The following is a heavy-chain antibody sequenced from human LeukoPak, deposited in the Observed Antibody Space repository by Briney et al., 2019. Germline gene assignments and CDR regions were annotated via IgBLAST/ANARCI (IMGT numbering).Heavy chain of an antibody. V-gene: IGHV4-34*01. CDR2: INHSGST. D-gene: IGHD3-3*01. CDR1: GGSFSGYY. CDR3: ARRGKRITIFGVAPPNWFDP. J-gene: IGHJ5*02. Sequence: PSETLSLTCAVYGGSFSGYYWSWIRQPPGKGLEWIGEINHSGSTNYNPSLKSRVTISVDTSKNQFSLKLSSVTAADTAVYYCARRGKRITIFGVAPPNWFDPWGQGTLVTVSS.